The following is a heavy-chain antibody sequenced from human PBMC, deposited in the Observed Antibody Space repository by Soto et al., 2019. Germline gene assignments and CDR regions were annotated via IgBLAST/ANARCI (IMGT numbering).Heavy chain of an antibody. J-gene: IGHJ4*02. Sequence: SGPTLVNPTQTLTLTCTFSGFSLSTSGMCVSWIRQPPGKALEWLARIDWDDDKYYSTSLKTRLTISKDTSKNQVVLTMTNMDPVDTATYYCARFRVAYFDSSPYFDYWGQGTLVTVSS. CDR3: ARFRVAYFDSSPYFDY. CDR2: IDWDDDK. CDR1: GFSLSTSGMC. D-gene: IGHD3-9*01. V-gene: IGHV2-70*11.